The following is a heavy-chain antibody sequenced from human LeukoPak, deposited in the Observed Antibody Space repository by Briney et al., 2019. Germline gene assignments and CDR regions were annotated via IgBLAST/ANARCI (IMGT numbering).Heavy chain of an antibody. CDR1: GFTFSRYW. Sequence: GGSLRLSCAASGFTFSRYWMNWVRQAPGKGLEGVANVKQDGSEKYYVDSVKGRFTISRDNAKNSLFLQMSSLRADDTAVYYCVREGYDFWSGYFRGLDYWGQGTLVTVSS. CDR3: VREGYDFWSGYFRGLDY. CDR2: VKQDGSEK. V-gene: IGHV3-7*01. J-gene: IGHJ4*02. D-gene: IGHD3/OR15-3a*01.